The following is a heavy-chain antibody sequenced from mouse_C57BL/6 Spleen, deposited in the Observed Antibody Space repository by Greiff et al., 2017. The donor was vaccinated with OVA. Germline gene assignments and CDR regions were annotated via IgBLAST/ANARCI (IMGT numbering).Heavy chain of an antibody. CDR3: AREGLLRYFGY. Sequence: VKVVESGAELVKPGASVKISCKASGYAFSSYWMNWVKQRPGKGLEWIGQIYPGDGDTNYNGKFKGKATLTADKSSSTAYMQLSSLTSEDCAVYFCAREGLLRYFGYWGQGTTLTVSS. J-gene: IGHJ2*01. V-gene: IGHV1-80*01. CDR2: IYPGDGDT. D-gene: IGHD1-1*01. CDR1: GYAFSSYW.